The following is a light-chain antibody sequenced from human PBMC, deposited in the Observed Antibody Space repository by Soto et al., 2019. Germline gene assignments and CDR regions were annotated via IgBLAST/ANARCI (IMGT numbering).Light chain of an antibody. CDR1: QSISSY. CDR3: QQSYSTPRT. J-gene: IGKJ1*01. Sequence: DIQMTQSPSSLSASVGDRVTISCRASQSISSYLNWYQQKPGKALKLLISAAFSLQSGVPSRFSGSGSGTDFTLTISSLQPEDSATYYCQQSYSTPRTFGQGTKVEIK. V-gene: IGKV1-39*01. CDR2: AAF.